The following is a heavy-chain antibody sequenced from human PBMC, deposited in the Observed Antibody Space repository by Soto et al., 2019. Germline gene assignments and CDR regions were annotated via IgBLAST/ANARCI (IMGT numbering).Heavy chain of an antibody. D-gene: IGHD3-10*01. CDR3: TTDMAYYYGSGSYEPYYYYYGMDV. CDR1: GFTFSNAW. J-gene: IGHJ6*02. V-gene: IGHV3-15*07. Sequence: PGGSLRLSCAASGFTFSNAWMNWVRQAPGKGLEWVGRIKSKTDGGTTDYAAPVKGRFTISRDDSKNTLYLQMNSLKTEDTAVYYCTTDMAYYYGSGSYEPYYYYYGMDVWGQGTTVTVSS. CDR2: IKSKTDGGTT.